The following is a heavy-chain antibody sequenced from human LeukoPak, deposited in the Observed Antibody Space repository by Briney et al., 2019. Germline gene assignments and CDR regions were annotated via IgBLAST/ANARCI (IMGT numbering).Heavy chain of an antibody. J-gene: IGHJ4*02. D-gene: IGHD3-9*01. CDR3: AKGQDVLTGYSYFDY. CDR2: ISGSGGTT. V-gene: IGHV3-23*01. CDR1: GFIFDSYA. Sequence: GGSLRLSCAASGFIFDSYATSWVRQALGKGLEWVSVISGSGGTTYYADSVKGRFTISRDNSKNTLYLQMNSLRAEDTAVYYCAKGQDVLTGYSYFDYWGRGTLVTVSS.